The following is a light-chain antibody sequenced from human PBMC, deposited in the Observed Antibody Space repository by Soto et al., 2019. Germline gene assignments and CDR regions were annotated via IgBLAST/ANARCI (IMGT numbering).Light chain of an antibody. Sequence: DIQMTQSPSSLSVSVGDRVTITCRASQTISTPLNWYQRKAGEAPKFLIYAASSLQSGVPSRFSGSGSGTDFTLTISSLQPEDFATYYCQQSYSIPYTFGQGTTLEIK. J-gene: IGKJ2*01. CDR1: QTISTP. V-gene: IGKV1-39*01. CDR2: AAS. CDR3: QQSYSIPYT.